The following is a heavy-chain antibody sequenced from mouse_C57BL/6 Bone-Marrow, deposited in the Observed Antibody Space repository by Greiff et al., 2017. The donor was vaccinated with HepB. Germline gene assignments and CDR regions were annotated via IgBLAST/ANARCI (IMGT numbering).Heavy chain of an antibody. Sequence: EVKLVESGGGLVKPGGSLKLSCAASGFTFSSYAMSWVRQTPEKRLEWVATISDGGSYTYYPDNVKGRFTISRDNAKNNLYLQMSHLKSEDTAMYYCARDPYYDGSSYDYFDYWGQGTTLTVSS. J-gene: IGHJ2*01. CDR1: GFTFSSYA. D-gene: IGHD1-1*01. CDR2: ISDGGSYT. V-gene: IGHV5-4*01. CDR3: ARDPYYDGSSYDYFDY.